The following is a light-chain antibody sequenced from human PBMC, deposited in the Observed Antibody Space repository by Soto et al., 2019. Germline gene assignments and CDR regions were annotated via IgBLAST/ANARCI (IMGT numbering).Light chain of an antibody. CDR2: GAS. J-gene: IGKJ2*01. Sequence: EIVMTQSPATLSVSPGERATLSCRASRSVNSNIAWYQLKPGQAPRLLIYGASTRAAGFPARFSGSGSGTEFTLTISSLQSEDSAVYYCHQYHHWPYTFGKGTKLEIK. CDR1: RSVNSN. V-gene: IGKV3-15*01. CDR3: HQYHHWPYT.